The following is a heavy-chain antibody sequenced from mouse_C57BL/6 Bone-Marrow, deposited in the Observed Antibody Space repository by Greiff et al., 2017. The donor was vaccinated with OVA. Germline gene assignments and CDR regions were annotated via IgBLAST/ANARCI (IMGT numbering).Heavy chain of an antibody. CDR1: GYTFTSYW. Sequence: QVQLKESGAELVKPGASVKMSCKASGYTFTSYWITWVKQRPGQGLEWIGDIYPGSGSTNYNEKFKSKATLTVDTSSSTAYMQLSSLTSEDSAVYYCARWDGSSWFAYWGQGTLVTVSA. D-gene: IGHD1-1*01. CDR2: IYPGSGST. V-gene: IGHV1-55*01. J-gene: IGHJ3*01. CDR3: ARWDGSSWFAY.